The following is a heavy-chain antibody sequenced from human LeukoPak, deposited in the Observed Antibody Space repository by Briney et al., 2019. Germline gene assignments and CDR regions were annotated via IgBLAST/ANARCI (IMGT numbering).Heavy chain of an antibody. J-gene: IGHJ4*02. CDR2: IWYDGSNK. Sequence: PGGSLRLSCAASGFTFSSYGMHWVRQAPGKGLEWVAVIWYDGSNKYYADSVKGRFTISRDNSKNTLYLQMNSLRAEDTAVYYCARVLGAEGGSSSWYYFDYWGQGTLVTVSS. CDR3: ARVLGAEGGSSSWYYFDY. D-gene: IGHD6-13*01. V-gene: IGHV3-30*19. CDR1: GFTFSSYG.